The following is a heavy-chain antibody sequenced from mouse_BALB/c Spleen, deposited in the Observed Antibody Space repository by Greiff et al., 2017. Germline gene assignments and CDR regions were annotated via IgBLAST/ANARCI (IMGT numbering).Heavy chain of an antibody. CDR3: ARSSYYAMDY. J-gene: IGHJ4*01. CDR1: GYSITSGYY. V-gene: IGHV3-6*02. CDR2: ISYDGSN. Sequence: DVQLQESGPGLVKPSQSLSLTCSVTGYSITSGYYWNWIRQFPGNKLEWMGYISYDGSNNYNPSLKNRISITRDTSKNQFFLKLNSVTTEDTATYYCARSSYYAMDYWGQGTSVTVSS.